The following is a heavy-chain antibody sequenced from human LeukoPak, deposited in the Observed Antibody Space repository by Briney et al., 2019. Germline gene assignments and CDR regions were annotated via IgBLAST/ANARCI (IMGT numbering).Heavy chain of an antibody. CDR3: ARVGYMCSSWNY. Sequence: GGSLRLSCVASGFTLSSSWMSWVRQAPGKGLEWVANIKQDGSEKYYVDSVKGRFTISRDNAKNSLYLQMNSLRAEDTAVYYCARVGYMCSSWNYWGQGTLVTVSS. V-gene: IGHV3-7*03. D-gene: IGHD6-13*01. CDR1: GFTLSSSW. J-gene: IGHJ4*02. CDR2: IKQDGSEK.